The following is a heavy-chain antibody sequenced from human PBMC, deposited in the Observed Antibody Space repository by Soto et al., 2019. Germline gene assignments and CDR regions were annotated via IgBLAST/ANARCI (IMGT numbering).Heavy chain of an antibody. V-gene: IGHV3-33*08. CDR2: IWYDGSNK. J-gene: IGHJ6*02. CDR3: ARADCTGAYCYSWPFNYGVDV. Sequence: QVQPVESGGGVVQPGGSLRLSCTTSGFTFNTYGMHWVRQAPGKGLEWVAIIWYDGSNKYYADSVKGRFTISRDNSRNTLYLQMNSLRAEDTALYYCARADCTGAYCYSWPFNYGVDVWGQWTTVTVSS. D-gene: IGHD2-15*01. CDR1: GFTFNTYG.